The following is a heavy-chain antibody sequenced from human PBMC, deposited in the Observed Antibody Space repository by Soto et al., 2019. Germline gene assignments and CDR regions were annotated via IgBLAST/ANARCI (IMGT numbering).Heavy chain of an antibody. J-gene: IGHJ5*02. CDR3: AREVSDPSGYGIYWFDP. Sequence: ASVKVSCKASGHTFSSFAMHWVRQAPGQGLEWMGWINGGNGNTKYSQNFQGRVTITKDTSASTTYMEVSSLRFEDTGVYYCAREVSDPSGYGIYWFDPWGQGTLVTVSS. CDR2: INGGNGNT. D-gene: IGHD5-12*01. CDR1: GHTFSSFA. V-gene: IGHV1-3*01.